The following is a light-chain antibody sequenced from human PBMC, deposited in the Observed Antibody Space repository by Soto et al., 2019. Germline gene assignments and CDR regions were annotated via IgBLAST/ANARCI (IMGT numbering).Light chain of an antibody. Sequence: QLVLTQSPSASASLGASVKLTCTLRSGHSSYAIAWHQQQPEKGPRYLMKVNSDGSHSKGDGIPDRFSGSSSGAERYLTISSLQSEDVADYYCQTWGTGPWVFGGGTKLTVL. CDR2: VNSDGSH. CDR1: SGHSSYA. V-gene: IGLV4-69*01. J-gene: IGLJ3*02. CDR3: QTWGTGPWV.